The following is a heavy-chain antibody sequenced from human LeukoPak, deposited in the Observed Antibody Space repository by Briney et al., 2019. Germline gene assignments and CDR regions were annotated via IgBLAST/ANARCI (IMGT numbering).Heavy chain of an antibody. CDR2: MNPYSGNT. CDR1: GYTFTSYD. CDR3: ARSKKNWSFDY. V-gene: IGHV1-8*01. J-gene: IGHJ4*02. D-gene: IGHD1-1*01. Sequence: ASVKVSCKASGYTFTSYDINWVRQAPGQGLEWMGYMNPYSGNTGYAQNFQGRVTLTRNTSISTAYMELSSLRSEDTAVYYCARSKKNWSFDYWGQGTLVTVSS.